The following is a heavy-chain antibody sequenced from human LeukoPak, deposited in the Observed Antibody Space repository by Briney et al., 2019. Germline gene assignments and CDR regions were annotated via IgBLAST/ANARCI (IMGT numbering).Heavy chain of an antibody. Sequence: GGSLRLSCAASGFTFDDYAMYWVRQAPGKGLEWVSSISSSSSFIYYADSVKGRFTISRDNAKNSLYLQMNSLRAEDTAVYYCARDSDYGDYGGCDYWGQGTLVTVSS. V-gene: IGHV3-21*01. CDR3: ARDSDYGDYGGCDY. CDR2: ISSSSSFI. J-gene: IGHJ4*02. CDR1: GFTFDDYA. D-gene: IGHD4-17*01.